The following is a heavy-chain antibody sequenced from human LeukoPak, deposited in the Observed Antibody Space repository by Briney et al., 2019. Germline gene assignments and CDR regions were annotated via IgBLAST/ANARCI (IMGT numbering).Heavy chain of an antibody. CDR2: ISAYNGNT. J-gene: IGHJ6*03. V-gene: IGHV1-18*01. CDR1: GYTFTSYG. CDR3: ARVTGTLWFGELFGPNYYYCYMDV. D-gene: IGHD3-10*01. Sequence: ASVKVSCKASGYTFTSYGISWVRQAPGQGLEWMGWISAYNGNTNYAQKLQGRVTMTTDTSTSTAYMELRSLRSDDTAVYYCARVTGTLWFGELFGPNYYYCYMDVWGKGTTVTISS.